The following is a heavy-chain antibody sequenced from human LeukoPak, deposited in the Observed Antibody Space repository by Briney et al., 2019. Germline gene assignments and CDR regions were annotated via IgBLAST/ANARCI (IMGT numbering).Heavy chain of an antibody. J-gene: IGHJ4*02. V-gene: IGHV1-2*02. D-gene: IGHD5-18*01. Sequence: ASVKVSCKPSGYTFTGYYIQWMRQAPGQGLEWMGWINPNSGRTNDAQKFQGRVTMTTDTSISAAYMELSRLRSDDTALYYCARGGWSGYSYGSEPEKYFDYWGQGTLVTVSS. CDR3: ARGGWSGYSYGSEPEKYFDY. CDR1: GYTFTGYY. CDR2: INPNSGRT.